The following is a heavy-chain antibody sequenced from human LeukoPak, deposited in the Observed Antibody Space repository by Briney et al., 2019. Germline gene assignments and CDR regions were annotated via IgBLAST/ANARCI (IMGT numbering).Heavy chain of an antibody. J-gene: IGHJ4*02. CDR3: AREIAGYDDSSGYPGFDY. D-gene: IGHD3-22*01. V-gene: IGHV4-61*02. CDR1: GGSISSGSYY. Sequence: SETLSLTCTVSGGSISSGSYYWSWIRQPAGKGLEWIGRIYTSGSTNYNPSLKRRVTISVDTSKNQFSLKLSSVTAADTAVYYCAREIAGYDDSSGYPGFDYWGQGTLVTVSS. CDR2: IYTSGST.